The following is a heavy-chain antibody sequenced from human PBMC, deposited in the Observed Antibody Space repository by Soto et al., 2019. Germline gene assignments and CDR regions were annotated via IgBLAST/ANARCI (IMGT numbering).Heavy chain of an antibody. Sequence: EVQLLESGGGLVQPGGSLRLSCAASGFTFSSYAMNWVRQAPGKGLEWVSVISGSGDSTYYADSVKGRFTISRDNSKNTLYLQMNSLRAEDTAVYYCARRSSSWYFDDWGQGTLVTVSS. CDR2: ISGSGDST. CDR1: GFTFSSYA. J-gene: IGHJ4*02. V-gene: IGHV3-23*01. CDR3: ARRSSSWYFDD. D-gene: IGHD6-13*01.